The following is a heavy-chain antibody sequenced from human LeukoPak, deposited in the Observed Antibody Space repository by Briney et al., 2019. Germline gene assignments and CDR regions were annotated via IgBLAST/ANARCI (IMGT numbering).Heavy chain of an antibody. CDR2: INWNGGST. CDR3: AKGTRGGWLGYHYYYGMDV. Sequence: GGSLRLSCAASGFTFDDYGMSWVRQAPGKGLEWVSGINWNGGSTGYADSVKGRFTISRDNAKNSLYPQMNSLRAEDTALYYCAKGTRGGWLGYHYYYGMDVWGQGPTVTVSS. V-gene: IGHV3-20*04. J-gene: IGHJ6*02. D-gene: IGHD6-19*01. CDR1: GFTFDDYG.